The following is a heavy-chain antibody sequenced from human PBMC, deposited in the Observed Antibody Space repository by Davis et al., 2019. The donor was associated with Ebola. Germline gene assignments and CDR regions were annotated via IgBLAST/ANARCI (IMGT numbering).Heavy chain of an antibody. CDR1: GFTFSSYT. Sequence: GGSLRLSCAASGFTFSSYTMTWVRQAPGKGLEWVSSLSSDNNYIYYAESLKGRFTISRDNAKNSLYLQMKSLRAEDTAVYFCARVEILTGYNSHFYYGMDVWGKGTTVTVSS. D-gene: IGHD3-9*01. CDR3: ARVEILTGYNSHFYYGMDV. J-gene: IGHJ6*04. CDR2: LSSDNNYI. V-gene: IGHV3-21*01.